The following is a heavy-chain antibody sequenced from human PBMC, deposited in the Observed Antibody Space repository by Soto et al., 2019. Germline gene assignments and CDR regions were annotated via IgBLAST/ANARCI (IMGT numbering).Heavy chain of an antibody. J-gene: IGHJ4*02. D-gene: IGHD3-9*01. CDR2: ISYDGSNK. CDR3: AKDPQHYDILTGYSF. V-gene: IGHV3-30*18. Sequence: QVPLVESGGGVVQPGRSLRLSCAASGFTFSSYGMHWVRQAPGKGLEWVAVISYDGSNKYYADSVKGRFTISRDNSKNTLYLQMNSLRAEDTAVYYCAKDPQHYDILTGYSFWGQGTLVTVSS. CDR1: GFTFSSYG.